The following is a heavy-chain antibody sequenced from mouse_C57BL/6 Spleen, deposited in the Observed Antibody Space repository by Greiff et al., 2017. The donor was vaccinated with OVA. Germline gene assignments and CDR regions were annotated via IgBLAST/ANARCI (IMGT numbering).Heavy chain of an antibody. CDR3: ARYYDYDAWFAY. Sequence: EVKLQQSGPELVKPGASVKISCKASGYTFTDYYMNWVKQSHGKSLEWIGDINPNNGGTSYNQKFKGKATLTVDKSSSTAYMELRSLTSEDSAVYYCARYYDYDAWFAYWGQGTLVTVSA. CDR2: INPNNGGT. J-gene: IGHJ3*01. V-gene: IGHV1-26*01. CDR1: GYTFTDYY. D-gene: IGHD2-4*01.